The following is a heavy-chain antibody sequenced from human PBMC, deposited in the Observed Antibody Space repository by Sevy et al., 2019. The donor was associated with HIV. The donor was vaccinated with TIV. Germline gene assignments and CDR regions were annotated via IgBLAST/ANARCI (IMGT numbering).Heavy chain of an antibody. CDR3: TTDLREIVVVIDDAFDI. V-gene: IGHV3-15*01. CDR1: GFTFSNYG. J-gene: IGHJ3*02. Sequence: GGSLRLSCAASGFTFSNYGMHWVRQAPGKGLEWVGRIKSKTDGGTTDYAAPVKGRFTISRDDSKNTLYLQMNSLKTEDTAVYYCTTDLREIVVVIDDAFDIWGQGTMVTVSS. D-gene: IGHD3-22*01. CDR2: IKSKTDGGTT.